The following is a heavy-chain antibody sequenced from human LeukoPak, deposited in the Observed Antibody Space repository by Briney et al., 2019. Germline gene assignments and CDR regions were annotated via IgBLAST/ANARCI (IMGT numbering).Heavy chain of an antibody. J-gene: IGHJ4*02. CDR1: GFSFSRYW. D-gene: IGHD1-14*01. CDR2: IKEDGSEQ. CDR3: ARDSFETDIDY. Sequence: GGSLRLSCVASGFSFSRYWMSWVRQARGKGLEWVANIKEDGSEQYYADSLKGRFTISRDNVKNSLYLHINSLRAEDTAVYYCARDSFETDIDYWGQGTLVTVSS. V-gene: IGHV3-7*01.